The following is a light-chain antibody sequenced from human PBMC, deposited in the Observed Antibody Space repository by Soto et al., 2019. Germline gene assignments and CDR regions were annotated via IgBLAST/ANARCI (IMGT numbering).Light chain of an antibody. CDR2: EGS. CDR1: SSDVGSYNL. CDR3: CSYAGSRTFTYV. Sequence: QSVLTQPASVSGSPGQSITISCTGASSDVGSYNLVSWYQQHPGKAPKLMIYEGSKRPSGVSNRFSGSKSGNTASLTISGLQAEDEDDYYFCSYAGSRTFTYVFGTGTKVTV. V-gene: IGLV2-23*01. J-gene: IGLJ1*01.